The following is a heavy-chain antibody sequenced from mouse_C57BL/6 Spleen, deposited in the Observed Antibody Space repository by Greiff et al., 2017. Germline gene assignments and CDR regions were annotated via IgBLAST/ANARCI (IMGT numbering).Heavy chain of an antibody. Sequence: QVQLQQPGTELVKPGASVKLSCKASGYTFTSYWMHWVKQRPGQGLEWIGNIKPSNGGTNYNEKFKSKDTLTVDKSSSTAYMQLSSLTSEDSAVYYCARSDYYGSKGYYFDYWGQGTTLTVSS. CDR3: ARSDYYGSKGYYFDY. CDR1: GYTFTSYW. D-gene: IGHD1-1*01. CDR2: IKPSNGGT. J-gene: IGHJ2*01. V-gene: IGHV1-53*01.